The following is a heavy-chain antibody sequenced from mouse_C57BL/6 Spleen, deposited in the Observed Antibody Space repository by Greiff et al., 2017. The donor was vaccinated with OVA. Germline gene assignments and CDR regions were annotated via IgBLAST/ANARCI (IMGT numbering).Heavy chain of an antibody. Sequence: QVQLKESGAELARPGASVKMSCKASGYTFTSYTMHWVKQRPGQGLEWIGYINPSSGYTKYNQKFKDKATLTADKSSSTAYMQLSSLTSEDSAVYYCARLSDGNYVFAYWGQGTLVTVSA. V-gene: IGHV1-4*01. J-gene: IGHJ3*01. CDR1: GYTFTSYT. D-gene: IGHD2-1*01. CDR2: INPSSGYT. CDR3: ARLSDGNYVFAY.